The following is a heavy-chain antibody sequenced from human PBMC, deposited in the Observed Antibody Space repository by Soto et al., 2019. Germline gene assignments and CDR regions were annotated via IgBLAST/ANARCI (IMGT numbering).Heavy chain of an antibody. CDR2: IFYTGRA. CDR1: GGSINSPSHY. CDR3: AGQTFPIAEASLGRSNWIDP. Sequence: AETLALTCTLSGGSINSPSHYCGGVRQPPVRVLEWIGSIFYTGRAYYTPSLKSRVTISVDTSKNQFSMTLSSVTAAETAVYFSAGQTFPIAEASLGRSNWIDPWDPGTLVT. J-gene: IGHJ5*01. V-gene: IGHV4-39*01. D-gene: IGHD3-16*01.